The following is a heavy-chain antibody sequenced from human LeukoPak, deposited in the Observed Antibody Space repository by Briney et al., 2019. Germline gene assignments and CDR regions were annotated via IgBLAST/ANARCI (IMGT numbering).Heavy chain of an antibody. J-gene: IGHJ5*02. CDR1: GFSFSNYG. CDR2: ISGSGENT. D-gene: IGHD2-21*02. CDR3: AKWRLGGGDCLYH. Sequence: PGGSLRLSCAASGFSFSNYGMTWVRQAPGKGLEWVSGISGSGENTYYADSVMGRLTISRDNSKNTLYLQMNSLRAEDTAVYYCAKWRLGGGDCLYHWGQGTLVTVSS. V-gene: IGHV3-23*01.